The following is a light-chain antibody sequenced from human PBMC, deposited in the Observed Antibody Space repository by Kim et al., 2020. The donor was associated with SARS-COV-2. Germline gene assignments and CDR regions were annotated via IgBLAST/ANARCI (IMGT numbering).Light chain of an antibody. CDR2: KAS. CDR1: QSLVHSDGNTY. CDR3: MQSTQWPGT. J-gene: IGKJ4*01. Sequence: PASISCRCSQSLVHSDGNTYLSWFQQRPGQSPRRLIYKASNRDSGVPDRFSGSGSGTDFTLKISRVEAEDVGLYYCMQSTQWPGTFGGGTKVDIK. V-gene: IGKV2-30*02.